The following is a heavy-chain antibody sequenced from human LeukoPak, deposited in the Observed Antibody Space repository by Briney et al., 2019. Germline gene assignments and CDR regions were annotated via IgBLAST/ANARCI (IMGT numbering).Heavy chain of an antibody. CDR1: GFIVGSSY. CDR2: IHSGGNT. J-gene: IGHJ4*02. Sequence: PGGSLRLSCAASGFIVGSSYMSWVRQAPGKGLEWVSIIHSGGNTYHADSVKGRFTISRDNSKNTLSLQMNSLRAEDTALYYCVSHSDPLTTCSFDYWGQGTLV. CDR3: VSHSDPLTTCSFDY. V-gene: IGHV3-53*01. D-gene: IGHD2/OR15-2a*01.